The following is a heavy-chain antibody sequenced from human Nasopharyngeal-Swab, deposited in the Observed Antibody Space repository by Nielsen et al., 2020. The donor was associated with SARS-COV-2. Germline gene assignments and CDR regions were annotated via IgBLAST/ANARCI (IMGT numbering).Heavy chain of an antibody. D-gene: IGHD3-22*01. CDR3: AFVSYDSSGYYYSY. CDR2: INAGNGNT. J-gene: IGHJ4*02. V-gene: IGHV1-3*01. CDR1: GFTFTSYA. Sequence: GESLKISCAASGFTFTSYAMHWVRQAPGQRLEWMGWINAGNGNTKYSQKFQGRVTITRDTSATTAYMELSSLRSEDTAVYYCAFVSYDSSGYYYSYWGQGTLVTVSS.